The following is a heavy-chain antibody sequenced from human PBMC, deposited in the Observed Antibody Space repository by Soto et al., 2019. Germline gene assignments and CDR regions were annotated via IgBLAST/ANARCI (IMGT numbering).Heavy chain of an antibody. V-gene: IGHV4-39*01. D-gene: IGHD2-2*01. CDR2: IYYSGSI. CDR1: GGSISSSSYY. J-gene: IGHJ4*02. CDR3: ARLSDCSSSSCYGGFDS. Sequence: QLQESGPGLVKPSETLSLICTVSGGSISSSSYYWGWIRQPPGKGLEWIGSIYYSGSIYYNPSLRSRVTMSVDTSKNQFSLKLSSVTAADTAVYFCARLSDCSSSSCYGGFDSWGQGTLVTVSS.